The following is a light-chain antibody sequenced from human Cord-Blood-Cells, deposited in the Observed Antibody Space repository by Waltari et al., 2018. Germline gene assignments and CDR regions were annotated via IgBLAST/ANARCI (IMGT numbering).Light chain of an antibody. V-gene: IGLV2-23*01. CDR3: CSYAGSSTSYV. CDR2: EGS. J-gene: IGLJ1*01. CDR1: SSDVGSYNL. Sequence: QSSLTQPASVSGSPGPSITISCTGTSSDVGSYNLVPWYQQHPGKAPKLMTYEGSKRPSGVSNRFSGSKSGNTASLTISGLQAEDEADYYCCSYAGSSTSYVFGTGTKVTVL.